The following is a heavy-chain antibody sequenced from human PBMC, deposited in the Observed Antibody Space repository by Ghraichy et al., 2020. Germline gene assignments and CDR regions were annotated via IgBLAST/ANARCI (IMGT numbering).Heavy chain of an antibody. J-gene: IGHJ5*02. D-gene: IGHD3-10*01. CDR3: ARDHQGKHYYGSGRADLNWFDP. V-gene: IGHV1-18*04. CDR1: GYTFTSYG. CDR2: ISAYNGNT. Sequence: ASVKVSCKASGYTFTSYGISWVRQAPGQGLEWMGWISAYNGNTNYAQKLQGRVTMTTDTSTSTAYMELRSLRYDDTAVYYCARDHQGKHYYGSGRADLNWFDPWGQGALGTVAA.